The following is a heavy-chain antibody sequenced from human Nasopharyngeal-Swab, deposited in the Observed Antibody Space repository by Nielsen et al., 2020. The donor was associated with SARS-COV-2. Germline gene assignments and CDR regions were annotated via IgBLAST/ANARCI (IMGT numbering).Heavy chain of an antibody. D-gene: IGHD4-11*01. CDR1: GFTFSTSW. CDR3: ATDGYSFGYDRGY. V-gene: IGHV3-7*01. J-gene: IGHJ4*02. Sequence: GESLKISCATSGFTFSTSWMTLVRQAPGKGLEWVANIKQDGSEKYSIYSVKGRFTISRDDAKSSLFLEMNSLRVEDTALYYCATDGYSFGYDRGYWGQGTLVIVSS. CDR2: IKQDGSEK.